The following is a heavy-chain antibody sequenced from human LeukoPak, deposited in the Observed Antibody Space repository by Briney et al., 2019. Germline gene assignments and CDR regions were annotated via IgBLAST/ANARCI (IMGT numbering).Heavy chain of an antibody. Sequence: AGSLRLSCAASGFSLSSFQMNWVRQAPGKGLEWISYISDSGTTEYYADSVKGRFTISRDNAKNSLYLQMNSLTGEDTALYYCARDGTTNRYNWFDSWGQGTLVTVSS. D-gene: IGHD2-8*01. V-gene: IGHV3-48*03. CDR3: ARDGTTNRYNWFDS. J-gene: IGHJ5*01. CDR2: ISDSGTTE. CDR1: GFSLSSFQ.